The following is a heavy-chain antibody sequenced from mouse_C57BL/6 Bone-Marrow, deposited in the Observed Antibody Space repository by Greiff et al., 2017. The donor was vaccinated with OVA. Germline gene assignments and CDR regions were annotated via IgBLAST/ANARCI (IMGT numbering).Heavy chain of an antibody. J-gene: IGHJ1*03. V-gene: IGHV14-4*01. Sequence: EVQLQQSGAELVRPGASVKLSCTASGFNFKDYYMHWVKQRPEQGLEWIGWIDPDNGATEYDSKFQGKATITADKSSNTAYLQLSSLTSEDTAVYYCASFDTTVVVPYFDVGGTGPTVTVSS. CDR3: ASFDTTVVVPYFDV. CDR2: IDPDNGAT. D-gene: IGHD1-1*01. CDR1: GFNFKDYY.